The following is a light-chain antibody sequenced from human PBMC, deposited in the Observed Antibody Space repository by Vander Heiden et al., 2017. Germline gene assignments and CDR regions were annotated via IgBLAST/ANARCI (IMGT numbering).Light chain of an antibody. CDR1: SRDVGIYNS. CDR3: MSFIGGNSYV. V-gene: IGLV2-14*03. Sequence: QSALPQPASVSGSPGQSITISCTGTSRDVGIYNSVSWYQQHPGKAPKLMIYDDTSRPSGVSNRFYGSKSGNTASLSISGLQAEDEADYYCMSFIGGNSYVFGPGTKVTVL. CDR2: DDT. J-gene: IGLJ1*01.